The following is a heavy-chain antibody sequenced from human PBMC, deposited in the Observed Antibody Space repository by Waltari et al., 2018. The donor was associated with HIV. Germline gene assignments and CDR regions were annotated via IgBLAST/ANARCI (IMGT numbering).Heavy chain of an antibody. Sequence: VQLVESGGGLVQPGRSLRLSCAASGFTFDDYAMHWVRQAPGKGLEWVSGISWNRGSIGYAYSVKGRFTISRDNAKNSLYLQMNSLRAEDTALYYCAKDPRDYYDSSGYFDYWGRGTLVTVSS. D-gene: IGHD3-22*01. CDR1: GFTFDDYA. V-gene: IGHV3-9*01. J-gene: IGHJ4*02. CDR3: AKDPRDYYDSSGYFDY. CDR2: ISWNRGSI.